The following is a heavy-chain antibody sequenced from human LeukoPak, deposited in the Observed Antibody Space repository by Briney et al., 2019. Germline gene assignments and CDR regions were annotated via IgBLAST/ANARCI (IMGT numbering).Heavy chain of an antibody. CDR2: ISGDGGST. J-gene: IGHJ6*03. Sequence: GGSLRLSCAASGFTFDDYAIHWVRQAPGKGLEWVSLISGDGGSTYYADSVKGRFTISRDNSKNSLYLKMNRLRTEHTALYYCAQHWCSGGSCYSPGNYYSYIDVWGKGGTVTVSS. D-gene: IGHD2-15*01. V-gene: IGHV3-43*02. CDR3: AQHWCSGGSCYSPGNYYSYIDV. CDR1: GFTFDDYA.